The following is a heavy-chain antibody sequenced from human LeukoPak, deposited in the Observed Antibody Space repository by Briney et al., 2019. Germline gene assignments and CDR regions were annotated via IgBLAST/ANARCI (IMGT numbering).Heavy chain of an antibody. CDR2: IHYSGST. J-gene: IGHJ4*02. D-gene: IGHD2-15*01. CDR1: GGFISGYY. Sequence: SETLSLTCTVAGGFISGYYGSWIRPPPGKGLEWIGYIHYSGSTDYNPSLKSRVTISVDTSKTQFSLKLPSVTAADTAVYSCARGAAATRDYWGQGILVTVSS. V-gene: IGHV4-59*01. CDR3: ARGAAATRDY.